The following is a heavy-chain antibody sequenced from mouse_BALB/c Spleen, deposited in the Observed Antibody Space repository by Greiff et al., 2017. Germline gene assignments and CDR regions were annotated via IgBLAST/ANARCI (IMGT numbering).Heavy chain of an antibody. Sequence: EVKLVESGGGLVQPGGSLKLSCAASGFTFSSYGMSWVRQTPDKRLELVATINSNGGSTYYPDSVKGRSTISRDNATNTLYLQMSSLKSEDTAMYYCAREAHYCGRWYFDVWGAGTTVTVSS. J-gene: IGHJ1*01. D-gene: IGHD1-2*01. CDR3: AREAHYCGRWYFDV. V-gene: IGHV5-6-3*01. CDR1: GFTFSSYG. CDR2: INSNGGST.